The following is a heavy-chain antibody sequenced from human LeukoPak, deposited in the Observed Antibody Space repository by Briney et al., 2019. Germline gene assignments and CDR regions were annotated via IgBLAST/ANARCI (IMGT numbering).Heavy chain of an antibody. J-gene: IGHJ4*02. CDR2: ISSNSSYI. CDR1: GFTFSSYS. V-gene: IGHV3-21*01. CDR3: ASWGLVATIVI. Sequence: GGSLRLSCAASGFTFSSYSMNWVRQAPGKGLEWVSSISSNSSYIYYADSVKGRFTISRDNAKNSLYLQMNSLRAEDTAVYYCASWGLVATIVIWGQGTLVTVSS. D-gene: IGHD5-12*01.